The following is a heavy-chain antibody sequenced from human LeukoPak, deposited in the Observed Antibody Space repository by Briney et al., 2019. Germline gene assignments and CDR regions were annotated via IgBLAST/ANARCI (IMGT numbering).Heavy chain of an antibody. CDR2: IIPIFGTA. CDR1: GGTFSSYA. Sequence: ASVKVSCKASGGTFSSYAISWVRQAPGQGLEWMGGIIPIFGTANYAQKFQGRVTITTDESTITAYMELSSLRSEDTAVYYCARDASYRLKNYYYYMDVWGKGTTVTVSS. CDR3: ARDASYRLKNYYYYMDV. D-gene: IGHD4-11*01. V-gene: IGHV1-69*05. J-gene: IGHJ6*03.